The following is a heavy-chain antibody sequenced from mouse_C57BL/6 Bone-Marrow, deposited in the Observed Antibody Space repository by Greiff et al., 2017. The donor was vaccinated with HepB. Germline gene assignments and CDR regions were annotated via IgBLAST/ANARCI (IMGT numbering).Heavy chain of an antibody. V-gene: IGHV1-81*01. J-gene: IGHJ4*01. CDR2: IYPRSGNT. CDR1: GYTFTSYG. CDR3: ATGLTEYAMDY. Sequence: VQLQESGAELARPGASVKLSCKASGYTFTSYGISWVKQRTGQGLEWIGEIYPRSGNTYYNEKFKGKATLTADKSSSTAYMELRSLTSEDSAVYFCATGLTEYAMDYWGQGTSVTVSS. D-gene: IGHD3-2*02.